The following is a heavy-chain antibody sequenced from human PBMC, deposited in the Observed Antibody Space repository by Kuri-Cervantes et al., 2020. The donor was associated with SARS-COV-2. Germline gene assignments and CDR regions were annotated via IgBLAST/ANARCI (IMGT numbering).Heavy chain of an antibody. Sequence: SETLFLTCALYYGTLTGYQWSRIRQPPGKGLEWIGGFSHSGRNDYSPSYNPSLESRVTISGDMSKNQVSLRLNSVTAADSAVYYCARGVSGFYYFYYMDVWGIGTTVTVSS. CDR2: FSHSGRN. CDR1: YGTLTGYQ. J-gene: IGHJ6*03. D-gene: IGHD3-22*01. CDR3: ARGVSGFYYFYYMDV. V-gene: IGHV4-34*01.